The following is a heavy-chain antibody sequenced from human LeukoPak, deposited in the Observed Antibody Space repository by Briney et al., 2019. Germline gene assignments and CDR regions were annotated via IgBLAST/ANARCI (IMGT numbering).Heavy chain of an antibody. CDR3: ARDPGTSFDY. V-gene: IGHV4-30-4*01. CDR2: IYYSGRT. D-gene: IGHD1-26*01. Sequence: SETLSLTCTVSGGSISSGDYYWSWIRQPPGKGLEWIGYIYYSGRTYYNPSLKSRVTISVDTSKNQFSLKLSSVTAADTAVYYCARDPGTSFDYWGQGTLVTVSS. J-gene: IGHJ4*02. CDR1: GGSISSGDYY.